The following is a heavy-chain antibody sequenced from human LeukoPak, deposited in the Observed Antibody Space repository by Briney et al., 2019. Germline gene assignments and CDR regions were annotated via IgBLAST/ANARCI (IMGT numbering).Heavy chain of an antibody. CDR3: ARNRSVTATPGFDH. J-gene: IGHJ4*02. D-gene: IGHD2-21*02. Sequence: PSETLSLTCAVSGYSIRSGDYWGWIRQSPGKGVECIGSIYHSGSTHYNPSLKSRVTISVDTSKSQFSLMLSSVTAADTAVYYCARNRSVTATPGFDHWGQGTLVTVSS. CDR1: GYSIRSGDY. V-gene: IGHV4-38-2*01. CDR2: IYHSGST.